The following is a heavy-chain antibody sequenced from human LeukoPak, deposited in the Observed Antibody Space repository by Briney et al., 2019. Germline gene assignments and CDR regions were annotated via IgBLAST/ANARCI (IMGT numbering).Heavy chain of an antibody. CDR2: ISSSSSYI. J-gene: IGHJ5*02. Sequence: GGSLRLFCAASGFTFSSYSMNWVRQAPGKGLEWVSSISSSSSYIYYADSVKGRFTISRDNAKNSLYLQMDSLRAEDTAVYYCARVEGGNSYFPWGQGTLVTVSS. D-gene: IGHD4-23*01. CDR1: GFTFSSYS. V-gene: IGHV3-21*01. CDR3: ARVEGGNSYFP.